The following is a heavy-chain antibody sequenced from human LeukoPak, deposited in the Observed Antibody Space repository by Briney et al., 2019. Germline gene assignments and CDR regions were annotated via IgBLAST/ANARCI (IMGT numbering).Heavy chain of an antibody. CDR1: GFTFSSYA. J-gene: IGHJ3*02. V-gene: IGHV3-23*01. D-gene: IGHD2/OR15-2a*01. CDR2: ISGSGGST. CDR3: AKELNPHIILNDAFDI. Sequence: GGSLRLSCAASGFTFSSYAMSWVRQAPGKGLEWVSAISGSGGSTYYADSVKGRFTISRDNSKNTLYLQMNSLRAEDTAVYYCAKELNPHIILNDAFDIWGQGTMVTVSS.